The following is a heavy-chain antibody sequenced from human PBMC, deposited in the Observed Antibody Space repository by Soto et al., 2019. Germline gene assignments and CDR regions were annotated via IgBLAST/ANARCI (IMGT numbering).Heavy chain of an antibody. CDR3: ARSLWDSSSWKTDY. D-gene: IGHD6-13*01. V-gene: IGHV4-59*01. J-gene: IGHJ4*02. CDR2: IYYSGSI. Sequence: QVQLQESGPGLVKPSETLSLTCAVSGDSISSLYWSWIRQPPGKGLEWIGYIYYSGSINYNPSLNSLVTISVDAFKTQFSLKLTAVAAADPAVYYCARSLWDSSSWKTDYWGQGTLVTVSS. CDR1: GDSISSLY.